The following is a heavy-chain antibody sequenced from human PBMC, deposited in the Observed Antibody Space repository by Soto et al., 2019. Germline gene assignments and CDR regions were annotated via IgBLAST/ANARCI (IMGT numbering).Heavy chain of an antibody. CDR3: ARDKRRRADHYYGMYG. CDR1: GFPFSDYY. Sequence: QVQLVESGGGLVTPGGSLRLSCAASGFPFSDYYMSWIRQAPGKGLEWVSYISSRGSTIYYAEYVKGRFAISKDNAKNTLYLQITSLRADDTTMYYCARDKRRRADHYYGMYGWVQGATVTVS. V-gene: IGHV3-11*01. CDR2: ISSRGSTI. J-gene: IGHJ6*02.